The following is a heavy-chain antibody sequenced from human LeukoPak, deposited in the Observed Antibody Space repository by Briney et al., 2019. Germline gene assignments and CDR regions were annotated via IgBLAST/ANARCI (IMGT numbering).Heavy chain of an antibody. V-gene: IGHV3-74*01. CDR1: GFTFSSYW. Sequence: PGGSLRLSCTASGFTFSSYWMHWVRQAPGKGLVWVSRIDSSGIDTNYADSAKGRFTISRDNSKNTLYLQMNSLRAEDTAVYYCAKKYCSSTSCYHTVYFDYWGQGTLVTVSS. CDR2: IDSSGIDT. D-gene: IGHD2-2*01. CDR3: AKKYCSSTSCYHTVYFDY. J-gene: IGHJ4*02.